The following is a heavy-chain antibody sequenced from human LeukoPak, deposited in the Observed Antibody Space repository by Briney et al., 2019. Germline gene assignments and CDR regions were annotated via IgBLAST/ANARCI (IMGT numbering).Heavy chain of an antibody. CDR3: AKFMLTPIEPYGDPFDY. D-gene: IGHD4-17*01. Sequence: PGGSLRLSCAASGFTFSSYAMSWVRQAPGKGLEWVSAISGSGGSTYYADSVKGRFTISRDNSKNTLYLQMNSLRAEDTAVYYCAKFMLTPIEPYGDPFDYWGQGTLVTVSS. V-gene: IGHV3-23*01. CDR2: ISGSGGST. J-gene: IGHJ4*02. CDR1: GFTFSSYA.